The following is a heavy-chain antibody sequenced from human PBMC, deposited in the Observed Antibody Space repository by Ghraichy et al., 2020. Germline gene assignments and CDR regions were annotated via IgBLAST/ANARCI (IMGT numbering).Heavy chain of an antibody. CDR2: IIPIFGTA. V-gene: IGHV1-69*13. Sequence: SVKVSCKASGGTFSSYAISWVRQAPGQGLEWMGGIIPIFGTANYAQKFQGRVTITADESTSTAYMELSSLRSEDTAVYYFARVPYYYDSSGYYGEDNWFDPWGQGTLVTVSS. J-gene: IGHJ5*02. CDR3: ARVPYYYDSSGYYGEDNWFDP. D-gene: IGHD3-22*01. CDR1: GGTFSSYA.